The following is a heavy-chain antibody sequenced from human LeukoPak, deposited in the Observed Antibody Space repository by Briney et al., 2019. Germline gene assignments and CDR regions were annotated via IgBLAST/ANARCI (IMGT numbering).Heavy chain of an antibody. V-gene: IGHV4-59*08. CDR3: ARGLGDDSSGYYYEH. CDR2: IYYSGST. J-gene: IGHJ4*02. CDR1: GGSISSYY. Sequence: PSETLSLTCTVSGGSISSYYWSWIRQPPGKGLEWIGYIYYSGSTNYNPSLKSRVTISVDTSKNQFSLKLSSVTAADTAVYYCARGLGDDSSGYYYEHWGQGTLVTVSS. D-gene: IGHD3-22*01.